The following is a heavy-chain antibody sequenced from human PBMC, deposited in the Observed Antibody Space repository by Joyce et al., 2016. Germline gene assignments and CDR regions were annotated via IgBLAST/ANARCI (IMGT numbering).Heavy chain of an antibody. V-gene: IGHV3-30*18. J-gene: IGHJ4*02. CDR2: ISYDGVDK. CDR3: VKSDGDYGSGS. CDR1: GFTFSSHG. D-gene: IGHD4-17*01. Sequence: QVQLVESGGGVVQPGRSLRLPCAASGFTFSSHGMPWVRQGPGKGLEWLAVISYDGVDKYYADSVKGRFTISRDNSKNTLLLQMSRLRPEDMAVYYCVKSDGDYGSGSWGQGALVTVSS.